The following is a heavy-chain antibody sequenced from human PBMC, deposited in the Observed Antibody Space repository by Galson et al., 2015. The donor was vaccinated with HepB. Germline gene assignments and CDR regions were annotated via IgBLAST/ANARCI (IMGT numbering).Heavy chain of an antibody. V-gene: IGHV3-66*02. J-gene: IGHJ2*01. D-gene: IGHD3-10*01. CDR2: IYSGGST. Sequence: SLRLSCAASGFTVSSNYMSWVRQAPGKGLEWVSVIYSGGSTYYADSVKGRFTISRDNSKNTLYLQMNSLRAEDTAVYYCARDRASGDGINYWYFDLWGRGTLVTVSS. CDR3: ARDRASGDGINYWYFDL. CDR1: GFTVSSNY.